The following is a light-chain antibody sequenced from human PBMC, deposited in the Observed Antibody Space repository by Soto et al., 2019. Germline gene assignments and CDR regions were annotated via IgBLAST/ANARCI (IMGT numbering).Light chain of an antibody. V-gene: IGKV1-5*01. CDR3: QQYNSYWT. Sequence: DRVNITCRASQSISTWLAWYQQKPGKAPKLLIYDASSLESGVPSRFSGSGSGTEFTLTISSLQPDDFATYYCQQYNSYWTFGQGPKVDIK. CDR1: QSISTW. CDR2: DAS. J-gene: IGKJ1*01.